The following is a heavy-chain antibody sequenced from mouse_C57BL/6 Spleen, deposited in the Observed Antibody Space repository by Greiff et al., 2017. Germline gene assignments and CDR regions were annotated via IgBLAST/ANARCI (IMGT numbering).Heavy chain of an antibody. V-gene: IGHV1-72*01. CDR3: ARDYYGSRANYFDY. D-gene: IGHD1-1*01. CDR2: IDPNSGGT. J-gene: IGHJ2*01. Sequence: QVHVKQPGAELVKPGASVKLSCKASGYTFTSYWMHWVKQRPGRGLEWIGRIDPNSGGTKYNEKFKSKATLTVDKPSSTAYMQLSSLTSEDSAVXYCARDYYGSRANYFDYWGQGTTLTVSS. CDR1: GYTFTSYW.